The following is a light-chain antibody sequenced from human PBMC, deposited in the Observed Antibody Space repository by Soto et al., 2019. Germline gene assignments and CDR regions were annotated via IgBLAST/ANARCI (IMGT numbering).Light chain of an antibody. CDR3: QQLSSYPST. V-gene: IGKV1-9*01. J-gene: IGKJ4*01. CDR2: DAS. CDR1: QDITKY. Sequence: IQLTQSPSSLSASVGDRVTITCRASQDITKYLAWYQQKPGKAPNLLIYDASTLHSGVPSRFSGSGSGTDFTLTVSGLQPKDFATYYCQQLSSYPSTFGGGTKVEIK.